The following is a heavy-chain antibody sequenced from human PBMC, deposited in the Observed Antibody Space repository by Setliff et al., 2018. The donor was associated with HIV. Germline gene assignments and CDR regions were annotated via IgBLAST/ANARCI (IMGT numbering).Heavy chain of an antibody. CDR2: ITGSGGST. V-gene: IGHV3-23*01. CDR1: GFSFRSYA. J-gene: IGHJ4*02. CDR3: AKASRGEYYDNSGFFVTYFDY. D-gene: IGHD3-22*01. Sequence: LRLSCKASGFSFRSYAMSWVRQAPGKGPEWVSGITGSGGSTYYADSVKGRSTISRDNSGDTLYLHINSLRAEDTAVYYCAKASRGEYYDNSGFFVTYFDYWGQGKLVTVSS.